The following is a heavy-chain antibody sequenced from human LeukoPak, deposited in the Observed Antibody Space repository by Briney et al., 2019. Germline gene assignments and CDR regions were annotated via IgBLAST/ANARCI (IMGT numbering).Heavy chain of an antibody. V-gene: IGHV3-21*01. D-gene: IGHD3-3*01. CDR1: GFIFSSYS. CDR3: ARAYDFWSGYYGGFDP. CDR2: ISSSSSYI. Sequence: GGSLRLSCAASGFIFSSYSMNWVRQAPGKGLEWVSSISSSSSYIYYADSVKGRFTISRDNAKNSLYLQMNSLRAEDMAVYYCARAYDFWSGYYGGFDPWGQGTLVTVSS. J-gene: IGHJ5*02.